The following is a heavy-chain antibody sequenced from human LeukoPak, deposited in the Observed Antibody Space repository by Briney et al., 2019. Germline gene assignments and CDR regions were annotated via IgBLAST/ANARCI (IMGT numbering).Heavy chain of an antibody. CDR3: ARDWKTNSFDY. CDR2: IYYDGSNI. V-gene: IGHV3-33*08. Sequence: PGGSLRLSCAASGXTFTNYAMNWVRQSPGKGLGWVAFIYYDGSNIYYADYVKGRLTISRDISKNTLYLQMDSLRAEDTAIYYCARDWKTNSFDYWGQGTLVTVSS. D-gene: IGHD1-1*01. J-gene: IGHJ4*02. CDR1: GXTFTNYA.